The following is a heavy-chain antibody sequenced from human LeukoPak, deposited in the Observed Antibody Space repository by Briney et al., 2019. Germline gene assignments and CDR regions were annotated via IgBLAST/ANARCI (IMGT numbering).Heavy chain of an antibody. CDR1: GYTFTSYS. Sequence: ASVKVSCKASGYTFTSYSISWVRQAPGQGLEWMGGIIPIFGTANYAQKFQGRVTITADESTSTAYMELSSLRSEDTAVYYCAREELDYGDYGGRDDAFDIWGQGTMVTVSS. CDR2: IIPIFGTA. J-gene: IGHJ3*02. V-gene: IGHV1-69*13. CDR3: AREELDYGDYGGRDDAFDI. D-gene: IGHD4-17*01.